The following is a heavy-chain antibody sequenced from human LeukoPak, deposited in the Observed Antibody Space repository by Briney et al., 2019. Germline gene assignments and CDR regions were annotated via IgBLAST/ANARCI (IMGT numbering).Heavy chain of an antibody. Sequence: GGSLRLSCAASGFTVSSNYMSWVRQAPGKGLEWVSVIYSGGSTYYADSVKGRFTISRDNSKNTLYLQMNSLRAEDTAVYYCARASGWSRKFDYWGQGTLVTVSS. CDR2: IYSGGST. CDR3: ARASGWSRKFDY. CDR1: GFTVSSNY. J-gene: IGHJ4*02. D-gene: IGHD6-19*01. V-gene: IGHV3-66*01.